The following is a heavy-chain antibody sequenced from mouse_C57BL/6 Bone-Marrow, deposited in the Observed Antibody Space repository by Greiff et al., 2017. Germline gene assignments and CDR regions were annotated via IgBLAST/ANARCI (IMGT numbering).Heavy chain of an antibody. D-gene: IGHD2-5*01. CDR1: GYTFTSYG. J-gene: IGHJ2*01. CDR2: IYTGNGYT. Sequence: EVQLQQSGAELVRPGSSVKMSCKTSGYTFTSYGINWVKQRPGQGLEWIGYIYTGNGYTDYNEKFKGKATLTSDTSSSTAYMQLSSLTSEDSSIYFCAEEGDSNLGYWGEGTTLTVSS. V-gene: IGHV1-58*01. CDR3: AEEGDSNLGY.